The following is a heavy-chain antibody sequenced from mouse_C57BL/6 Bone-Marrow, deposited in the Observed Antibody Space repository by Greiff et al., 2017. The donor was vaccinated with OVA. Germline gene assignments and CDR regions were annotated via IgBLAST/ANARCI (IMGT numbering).Heavy chain of an antibody. CDR2: IYPGSGST. CDR3: ARVSYDYPTRFDY. Sequence: QVHVKQPGAELVKPGASVKMSCKASGYTFTSYWITWVKQRPGQGLEWIGDIYPGSGSTNYNEKFKSKATLTVDTSSSNASMQLSSLTSEDSAVYYCARVSYDYPTRFDYWGQGTTLTVSS. CDR1: GYTFTSYW. D-gene: IGHD2-4*01. V-gene: IGHV1-55*01. J-gene: IGHJ2*01.